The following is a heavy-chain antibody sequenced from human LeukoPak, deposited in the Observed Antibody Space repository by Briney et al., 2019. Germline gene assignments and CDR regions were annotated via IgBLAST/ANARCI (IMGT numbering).Heavy chain of an antibody. Sequence: GSLRLSCAASGFTFSDYYMAWIRQPPGKGLEWIGEINHSGSTNYNPSLKSRVTISVDTSKNQFSLKLSSVTAADTAVYYCARVTYDLGYCSSTSCYRGGGWFDPWGQGTLVTVSS. V-gene: IGHV4-34*01. CDR2: INHSGST. J-gene: IGHJ5*02. D-gene: IGHD2-2*01. CDR1: GFTFSDYY. CDR3: ARVTYDLGYCSSTSCYRGGGWFDP.